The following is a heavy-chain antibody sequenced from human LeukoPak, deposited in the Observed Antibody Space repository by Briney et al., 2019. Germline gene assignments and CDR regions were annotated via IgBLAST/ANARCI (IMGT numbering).Heavy chain of an antibody. CDR3: AKDAANMGATTYFDY. CDR2: ISYDGSNK. Sequence: SGRSLRLSCAASGFTFSSYAMHWVRQAPGKGPEWVAVISYDGSNKYYADSVKGRFTISRDNSKNTLYLQKNSLRAEDTAVYYCAKDAANMGATTYFDYWGQGTLVTVSS. J-gene: IGHJ4*02. CDR1: GFTFSSYA. D-gene: IGHD1-26*01. V-gene: IGHV3-30-3*01.